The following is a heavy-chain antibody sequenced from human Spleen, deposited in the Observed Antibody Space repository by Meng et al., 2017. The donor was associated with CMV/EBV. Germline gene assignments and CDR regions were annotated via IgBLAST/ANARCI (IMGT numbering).Heavy chain of an antibody. CDR3: ARDFRCGSTSCPHWYFDL. D-gene: IGHD2-2*01. J-gene: IGHJ2*01. CDR2: INPSGGST. Sequence: ASVKVSCKASGYFFSDHFMHWVRQAPGQGLEWMGIINPSGGSTSYAQKFQGRVTMTRDTSITTAYMELSRVTSDDTAVYYCARDFRCGSTSCPHWYFDLWGRGTLVTVSS. CDR1: GYFFSDHF. V-gene: IGHV1-46*01.